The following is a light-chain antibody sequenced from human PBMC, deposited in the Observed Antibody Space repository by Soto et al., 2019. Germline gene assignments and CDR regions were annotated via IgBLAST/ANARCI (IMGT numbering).Light chain of an antibody. CDR1: QIISSTY. V-gene: IGKV3-20*01. J-gene: IGKJ2*01. CDR3: QHYGTSLYT. Sequence: DIVLTQSPGTLSLSPGERATLSCRASQIISSTYLGWYQQKPGQAPRLLIYGASSSATGIPDRFSGSGSGTAFTLTISRLEPEYFAVYYCQHYGTSLYTFGQGTKLEIK. CDR2: GAS.